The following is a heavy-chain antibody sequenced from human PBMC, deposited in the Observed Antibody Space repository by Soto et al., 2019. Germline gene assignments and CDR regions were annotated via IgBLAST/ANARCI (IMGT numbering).Heavy chain of an antibody. J-gene: IGHJ4*02. CDR1: GGAIISGDYY. Sequence: PSETLSLTCTVSGGAIISGDYYFICIRQPPWKGLEWIGYIYYSGSTYYNPSLKSRVTISVDTSKNQFSLKLSSVTAADTAVYYCASAKYYYDSSGYYYFDYWGQGTLVTVSS. CDR2: IYYSGST. CDR3: ASAKYYYDSSGYYYFDY. D-gene: IGHD3-22*01. V-gene: IGHV4-30-4*01.